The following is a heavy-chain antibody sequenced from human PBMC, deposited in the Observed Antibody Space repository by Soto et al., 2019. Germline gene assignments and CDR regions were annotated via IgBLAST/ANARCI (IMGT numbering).Heavy chain of an antibody. J-gene: IGHJ5*02. CDR3: ARPKTIVAAVGKGCFDP. CDR2: IFYTGST. D-gene: IGHD6-13*01. V-gene: IGHV4-39*01. Sequence: QLQLQESGPGLVKPSEPLSLTCTVSGGSVDSNRYYWAWIRQPPGKGLEWIGSIFYTGSTYYSPSLRGRLIISVDPSKRQVSLKLTSGTSADMAMYYCARPKTIVAAVGKGCFDPWGQGTLVTVSS. CDR1: GGSVDSNRYY.